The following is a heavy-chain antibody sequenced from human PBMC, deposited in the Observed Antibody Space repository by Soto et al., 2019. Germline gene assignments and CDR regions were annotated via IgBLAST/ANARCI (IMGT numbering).Heavy chain of an antibody. D-gene: IGHD3-9*01. V-gene: IGHV1-18*01. CDR2: ISAYNGNT. CDR1: GYIFVNYG. Sequence: QVQLVQSEAEVKKPGASVKVSCRASGYIFVNYGISWVRQAPGQVLEWMGWISAYNGNTKYAQEFQGRVTMTRDTSTGTAYMELGSLRSDDTAVYDCARVNDVFTGYYLDYWGQGTLITVSS. J-gene: IGHJ4*02. CDR3: ARVNDVFTGYYLDY.